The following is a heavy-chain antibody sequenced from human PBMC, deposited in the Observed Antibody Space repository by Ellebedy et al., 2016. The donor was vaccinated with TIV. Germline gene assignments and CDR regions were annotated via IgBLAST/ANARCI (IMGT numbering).Heavy chain of an antibody. D-gene: IGHD2-2*01. V-gene: IGHV3-23*01. CDR3: ANGGYCSSTSCYGGMDV. J-gene: IGHJ6*02. CDR2: ISGSGHIT. Sequence: AISGSGHITYYAESVKGRFTISRDNTKNTLYLQMNSLRAEDTAVYYCANGGYCSSTSCYGGMDVWGQGTTVTVSS.